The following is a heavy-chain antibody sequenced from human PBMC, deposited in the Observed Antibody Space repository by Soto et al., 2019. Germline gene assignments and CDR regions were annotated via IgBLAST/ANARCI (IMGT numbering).Heavy chain of an antibody. V-gene: IGHV3-21*01. CDR3: AGGVVPAAIFDY. CDR1: GFTFSKYW. Sequence: PGGSLRLSCATSGFTFSKYWMVWVRQAPGKGLEWVSSIRSSSSEIYYADSVKGRFTISRDNAKNSLYLQMNSLRAEDTAVYYCAGGVVPAAIFDYWGQGTLVTVSS. D-gene: IGHD2-2*01. CDR2: IRSSSSEI. J-gene: IGHJ4*02.